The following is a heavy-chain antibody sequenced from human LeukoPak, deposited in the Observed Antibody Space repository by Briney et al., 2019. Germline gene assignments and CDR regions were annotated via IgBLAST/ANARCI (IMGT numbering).Heavy chain of an antibody. CDR1: GFTFRSYG. V-gene: IGHV3-33*01. Sequence: GGSLRLSCAASGFTFRSYGMHWVGQAPGKGLEWVAVIWYDGSNKDYADSVKGRFTISRDNSKNTLYLQMNSMRAEDTAVYYCARDQTEGYGDYFYFFDSWGQGTLVTVSS. J-gene: IGHJ4*02. D-gene: IGHD4-17*01. CDR3: ARDQTEGYGDYFYFFDS. CDR2: IWYDGSNK.